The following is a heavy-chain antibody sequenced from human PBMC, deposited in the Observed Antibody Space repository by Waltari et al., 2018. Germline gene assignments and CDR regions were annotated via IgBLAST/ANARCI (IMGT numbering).Heavy chain of an antibody. Sequence: QVQLQESGPGLVKPSQTLSLTCTVSGGSINSAAYYWSWIRHHPGKGLEYIGYIYHSGSTYYKSSFRSRLSMSIDTSQNQFSLRLTSMTPADTAVYYCVRDRGYGGKSGLFDSWGQGIQVTVSP. V-gene: IGHV4-31*03. CDR1: GGSINSAAYY. CDR2: IYHSGST. CDR3: VRDRGYGGKSGLFDS. J-gene: IGHJ4*02. D-gene: IGHD2-15*01.